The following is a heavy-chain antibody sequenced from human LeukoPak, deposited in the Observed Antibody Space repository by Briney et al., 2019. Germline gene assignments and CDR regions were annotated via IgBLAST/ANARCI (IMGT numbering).Heavy chain of an antibody. J-gene: IGHJ5*02. D-gene: IGHD2-8*01. Sequence: PSETLSLTCAVYGGSFSGYYWSWIRQPPGKGLEWIGEINHSGSTNYNPSLKSRVTISVDTSKSQFSLNLGSVTAADTAIYYCARRVLMSSTGVPDTWLDPWGQGTLVTVSS. CDR3: ARRVLMSSTGVPDTWLDP. CDR1: GGSFSGYY. CDR2: INHSGST. V-gene: IGHV4-34*01.